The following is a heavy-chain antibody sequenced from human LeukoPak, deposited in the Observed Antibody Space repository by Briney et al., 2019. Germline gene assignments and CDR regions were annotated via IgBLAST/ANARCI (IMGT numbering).Heavy chain of an antibody. Sequence: ASVKVSCKASGYTFTNFGISWVRQAPGQGLEWMGWVSAYNGNTNYAQKLQGRVTMTTDTSTSTAYMELRSLRSDDTAVYYCARDYGTYCSSTSCPRLRIINYFDYWGQGTLVTVSS. CDR1: GYTFTNFG. V-gene: IGHV1-18*01. CDR3: ARDYGTYCSSTSCPRLRIINYFDY. CDR2: VSAYNGNT. D-gene: IGHD2-2*01. J-gene: IGHJ4*02.